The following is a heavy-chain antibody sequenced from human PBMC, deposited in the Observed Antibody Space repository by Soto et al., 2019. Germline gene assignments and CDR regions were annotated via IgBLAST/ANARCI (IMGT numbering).Heavy chain of an antibody. Sequence: SETLSLTCAVSGYSISSSNWWGWIRQPPGKGLEWIGYIYYSGTTYYNPSLKSRVTMSVDTSKNQFSLKLTSVTAVDTTVYYCARREIQGPIDYWGQGTLVTV. D-gene: IGHD1-26*01. V-gene: IGHV4-28*01. CDR3: ARREIQGPIDY. J-gene: IGHJ4*02. CDR1: GYSISSSNW. CDR2: IYYSGTT.